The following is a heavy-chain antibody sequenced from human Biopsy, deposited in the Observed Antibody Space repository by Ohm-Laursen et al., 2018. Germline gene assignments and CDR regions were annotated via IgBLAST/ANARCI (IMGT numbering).Heavy chain of an antibody. CDR1: GGLIDSYY. V-gene: IGHV4-59*12. CDR2: IYFTGKT. Sequence: SETLSLTWTVSGGLIDSYYWSWIRQPPGKALEWIGYIYFTGKTSYNPSLKSRVTMSVNTSKKQFSLRLSSVTAADTAVYYCASAGYNPDWNFDLWGRGTRVTVSS. CDR3: ASAGYNPDWNFDL. D-gene: IGHD5-24*01. J-gene: IGHJ2*01.